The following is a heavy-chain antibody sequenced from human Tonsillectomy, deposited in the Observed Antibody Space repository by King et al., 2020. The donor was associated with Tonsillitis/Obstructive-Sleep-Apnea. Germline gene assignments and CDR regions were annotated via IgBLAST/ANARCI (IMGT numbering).Heavy chain of an antibody. V-gene: IGHV4-34*01. CDR3: ARGPDYDILTGDDYYYYYGMDV. J-gene: IGHJ6*02. CDR1: GGSFSYYY. CDR2: INHSGST. D-gene: IGHD3-9*01. Sequence: VQLQQWGAGLLKPSETLSLTCAVYGGSFSYYYWSWIRQSPGKGLEWIGEINHSGSTNYNPSPKSRVPISVDTSKNQLPLKLSSVTAADTAVYHCARGPDYDILTGDDYYYYYGMDVWGQGTTVTVSS.